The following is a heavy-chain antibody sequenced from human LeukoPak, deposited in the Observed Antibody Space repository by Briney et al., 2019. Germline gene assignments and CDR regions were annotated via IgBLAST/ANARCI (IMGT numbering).Heavy chain of an antibody. CDR3: ARSPGRYSGYNWYFDY. Sequence: PGASVNVSCQTSGYSLSTYGIHWLRQAAGQGLEWVGWGSPNNGNTHYAQRVQGRVSMTADTPTDTDSMELRSLRSDDRAVYYCARSPGRYSGYNWYFDYWGQGTLVTVSS. V-gene: IGHV1-18*04. CDR2: GSPNNGNT. CDR1: GYSLSTYG. J-gene: IGHJ4*02. D-gene: IGHD5-12*01.